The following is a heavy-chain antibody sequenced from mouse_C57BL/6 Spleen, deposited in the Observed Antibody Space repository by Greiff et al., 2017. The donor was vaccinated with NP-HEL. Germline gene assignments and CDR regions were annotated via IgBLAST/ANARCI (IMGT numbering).Heavy chain of an antibody. J-gene: IGHJ2*01. CDR1: GYTFTSYW. CDR2: INPSSGYT. V-gene: IGHV1-7*01. CDR3: ARSGTASFDY. Sequence: VQLQQSGAELAKPGASVKLSCKASGYTFTSYWMHWVKQRPGQGLEWIGYINPSSGYTKYNQKFKDKATVTADKSSSTAYMQLSSLTYEDSAVYDCARSGTASFDYWGQGTTLTVSS. D-gene: IGHD3-1*01.